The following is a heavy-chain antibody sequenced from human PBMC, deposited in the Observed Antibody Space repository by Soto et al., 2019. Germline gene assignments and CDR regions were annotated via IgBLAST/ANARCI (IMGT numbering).Heavy chain of an antibody. Sequence: PGGSLRLSCAASGFTFSSYGMHWVRQAPGKGLEWVAVISCDGRNKYYADSVKGRFTISRDNSKNTLYLQMNSLRDEDTAVYYCAKSPARVAVTGNGMDVWGQGTTVTASS. CDR2: ISCDGRNK. CDR3: AKSPARVAVTGNGMDV. V-gene: IGHV3-30*18. CDR1: GFTFSSYG. J-gene: IGHJ6*02. D-gene: IGHD6-19*01.